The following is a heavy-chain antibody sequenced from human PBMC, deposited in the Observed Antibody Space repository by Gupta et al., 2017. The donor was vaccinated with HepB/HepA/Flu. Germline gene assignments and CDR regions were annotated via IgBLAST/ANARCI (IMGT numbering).Heavy chain of an antibody. D-gene: IGHD1-1*01. CDR3: ATFGGAATTGTTGMDY. V-gene: IGHV1-2*02. J-gene: IGHJ4*02. CDR2: INPNSGGT. CDR1: GYTFTGSY. Sequence: QVQLVQSGAEVREPGASVKVSCNASGYTFTGSYIHWVRQAPGQGLEWMGWINPNSGGTDLAQKFQGRVTMTRDTSISTAYMELSRLRSDDTAVYYCATFGGAATTGTTGMDYWGQGTLVTGSS.